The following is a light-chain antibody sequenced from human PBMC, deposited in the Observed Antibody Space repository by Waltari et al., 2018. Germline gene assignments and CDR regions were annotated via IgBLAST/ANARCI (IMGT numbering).Light chain of an antibody. CDR1: SSDVGAYNY. CDR2: DVG. V-gene: IGLV2-14*03. CDR3: SSYTNRSTVI. Sequence: QSTLTQPASVSGSPGQSITISCTGSSSDVGAYNYVSWYKQYPNKAPKLMIYDVGNRPSGISNRFSGCKSGNTASLTISGLQAEDESVFYCSSYTNRSTVIFGGGTKLTVL. J-gene: IGLJ2*01.